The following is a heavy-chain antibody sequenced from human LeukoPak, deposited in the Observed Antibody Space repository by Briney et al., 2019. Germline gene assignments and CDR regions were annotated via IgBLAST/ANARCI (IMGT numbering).Heavy chain of an antibody. CDR2: INPNSGGT. CDR1: GYTFTGYY. CDR3: ARDRCGSTSCYRRWFDP. D-gene: IGHD2-2*02. V-gene: IGHV1-2*02. J-gene: IGHJ5*02. Sequence: ASVKVSCKASGYTFTGYYMHWVRQAPGQGLEWMGWINPNSGGTNYAQKFQGRVTMTRDTSISTAYMELSRLRSDDTAVYYCARDRCGSTSCYRRWFDPWGQGTLVTVSS.